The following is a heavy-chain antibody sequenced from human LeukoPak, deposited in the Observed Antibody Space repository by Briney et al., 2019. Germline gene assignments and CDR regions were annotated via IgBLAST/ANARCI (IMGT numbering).Heavy chain of an antibody. J-gene: IGHJ4*02. D-gene: IGHD5-12*01. CDR3: SRDGSGPFDD. CDR1: GFIFSNDW. V-gene: IGHV3-7*05. Sequence: GGSLRLSCAASGFIFSNDWMNWVRQAPGKGLEWVANIRKDGSEKHYVDSVTGRFTISRDNAKNSLYLQMNSLRAEDTAVYYCSRDGSGPFDDWGQGTLVTVSS. CDR2: IRKDGSEK.